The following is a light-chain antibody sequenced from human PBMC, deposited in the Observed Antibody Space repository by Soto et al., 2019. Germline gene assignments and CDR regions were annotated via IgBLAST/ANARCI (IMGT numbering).Light chain of an antibody. CDR1: SSDVGGYIY. Sequence: QSVLTQPASVSGSPGQSITISCTGTSSDVGGYIYVSWYQQNPGKAPKLIIYEVSYRPSGVSNRFSGSKSGNTASLTISGLQAEDEADYYCSSYTTNSTFVFGTGTKLTVL. CDR3: SSYTTNSTFV. V-gene: IGLV2-14*01. CDR2: EVS. J-gene: IGLJ1*01.